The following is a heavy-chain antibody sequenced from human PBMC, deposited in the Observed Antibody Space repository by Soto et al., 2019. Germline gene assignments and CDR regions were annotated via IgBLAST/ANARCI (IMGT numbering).Heavy chain of an antibody. D-gene: IGHD3-16*01. J-gene: IGHJ4*02. CDR3: ARGEYFWGPMDY. CDR2: IIPIFGTA. V-gene: IGHV1-69*01. Sequence: QVQLVQSGAEVKKPGSSVKVSCKASGGTFSSYAISWVRQAPGQGLEWMGGIIPIFGTANYAQKFQGRVTITADESTSTAYMELSCLRSEDTDVYYSARGEYFWGPMDYWGQGTLVTVSS. CDR1: GGTFSSYA.